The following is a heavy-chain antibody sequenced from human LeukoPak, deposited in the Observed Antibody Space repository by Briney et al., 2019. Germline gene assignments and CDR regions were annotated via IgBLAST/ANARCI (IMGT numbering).Heavy chain of an antibody. V-gene: IGHV3-33*01. D-gene: IGHD2-2*02. CDR2: IWYDGSNK. CDR3: ARGYCSSTSCYTSYYYYGMDV. J-gene: IGHJ6*02. Sequence: GGSLRLSCAASGFTFSSYGMHWVRQAPGKGLEWVAVIWYDGSNKYYADSVKGRFTISRDNSKNTLYLQMNSLRAEDTAVYYCARGYCSSTSCYTSYYYYGMDVWGQGTTVTVSS. CDR1: GFTFSSYG.